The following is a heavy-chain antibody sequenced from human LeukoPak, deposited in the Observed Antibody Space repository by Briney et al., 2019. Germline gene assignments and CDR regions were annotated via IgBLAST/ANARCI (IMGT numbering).Heavy chain of an antibody. D-gene: IGHD5-12*01. CDR2: IYYSGST. V-gene: IGHV4-34*09. CDR1: GGSFSGYY. Sequence: SETLSLTCAVYGGSFSGYYWSWIRQPPGKGLEWIGYIYYSGSTYYNPSLKSRVTISVDTSKNQFSLKLSSVTAADTAVYYCAVGGVRVDIVATTPYWYFDLWGRGTLVTVSS. J-gene: IGHJ2*01. CDR3: AVGGVRVDIVATTPYWYFDL.